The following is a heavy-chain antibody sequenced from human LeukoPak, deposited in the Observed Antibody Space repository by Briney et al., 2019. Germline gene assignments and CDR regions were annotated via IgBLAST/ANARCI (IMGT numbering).Heavy chain of an antibody. Sequence: GGSLRLSCAASGFLFSDYYMSRIRQTPGKGLEWVSYISDDTRTIYYADSVKGRFTISRDNARDSLYLQMNSLRAEDTAVYFCARHDTSGYPCQFDLWGRGTLVTVSS. CDR3: ARHDTSGYPCQFDL. D-gene: IGHD3-10*01. V-gene: IGHV3-11*01. J-gene: IGHJ2*01. CDR2: ISDDTRTI. CDR1: GFLFSDYY.